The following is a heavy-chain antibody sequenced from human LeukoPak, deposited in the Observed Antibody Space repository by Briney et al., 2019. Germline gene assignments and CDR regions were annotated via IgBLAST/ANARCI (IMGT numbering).Heavy chain of an antibody. Sequence: ASVKVSCKASGYTFTNYYMHWVRQAPGQGLEWMGVFNPSGGSTSYAQKFQGRVTMTRDTSTSTVYMELSSLRSEDAAVYYCARVRDGYNDAFDIWGQGTVVTVSS. CDR3: ARVRDGYNDAFDI. CDR1: GYTFTNYY. J-gene: IGHJ3*02. CDR2: FNPSGGST. V-gene: IGHV1-46*01. D-gene: IGHD5-24*01.